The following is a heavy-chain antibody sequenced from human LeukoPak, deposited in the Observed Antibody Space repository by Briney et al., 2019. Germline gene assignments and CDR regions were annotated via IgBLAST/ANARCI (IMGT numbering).Heavy chain of an antibody. J-gene: IGHJ6*02. Sequence: SETLSLTCTVSGVSISSYYWNWIRQPPGKGLEWIGYIYYSGSTNYNPSLKSRVTISVDTSKNQFSLKLSSVTAADTAVYYCARLDGVRYYYYGMDVWGQGTTVTVSS. V-gene: IGHV4-59*08. D-gene: IGHD5-24*01. CDR2: IYYSGST. CDR1: GVSISSYY. CDR3: ARLDGVRYYYYGMDV.